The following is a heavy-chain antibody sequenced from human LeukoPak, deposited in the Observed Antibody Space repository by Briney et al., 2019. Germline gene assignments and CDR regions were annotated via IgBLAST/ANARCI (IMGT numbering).Heavy chain of an antibody. Sequence: GGSLRLSCAASGFIFSNAWMSWVRQAPGKGLEWVGRIKSKTDGGTTDYAVPVKGRFTISRDDSKSIAYLQMNSLKTEDTAVYYCTRETRAYYDFWSGYGYWGQGTLVTVSS. V-gene: IGHV3-15*01. CDR2: IKSKTDGGTT. CDR1: GFIFSNAW. J-gene: IGHJ4*02. D-gene: IGHD3-3*01. CDR3: TRETRAYYDFWSGYGY.